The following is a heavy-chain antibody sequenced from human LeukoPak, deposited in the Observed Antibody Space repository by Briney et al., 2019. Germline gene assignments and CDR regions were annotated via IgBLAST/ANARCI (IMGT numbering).Heavy chain of an antibody. D-gene: IGHD6-19*01. J-gene: IGHJ4*02. Sequence: GGSLRLSCAASGFIFRDYHMNWIRQAPGKGLEWVSYISSGGDATYFADSVRGRFTISRDNAKNSLYLQMNSLTAEDAAVYYCAGGLDIAVAGPGGYFDYWGQGTLVTVSS. CDR2: ISSGGDAT. CDR1: GFIFRDYH. CDR3: AGGLDIAVAGPGGYFDY. V-gene: IGHV3-11*01.